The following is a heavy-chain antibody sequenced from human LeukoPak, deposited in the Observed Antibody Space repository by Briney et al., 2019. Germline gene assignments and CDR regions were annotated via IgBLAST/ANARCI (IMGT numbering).Heavy chain of an antibody. J-gene: IGHJ4*02. CDR2: IYYFEKT. CDR3: AKLGSPRAY. D-gene: IGHD7-27*01. CDR1: GGSIGTYY. Sequence: SETLSLTCTVPGGSIGTYYWSWIRQPPGKGLQWIGHIYYFEKTDYNPSLESRVTISVDAAKNHYPLKWRSHTPLDTAVYYCAKLGSPRAYWGQGILVTVSS. V-gene: IGHV4-59*01.